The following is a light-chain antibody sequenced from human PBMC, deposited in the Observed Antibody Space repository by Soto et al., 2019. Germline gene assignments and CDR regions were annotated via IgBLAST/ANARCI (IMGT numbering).Light chain of an antibody. J-gene: IGKJ5*01. CDR3: QQYDNLPLT. CDR2: DAS. V-gene: IGKV1-33*01. CDR1: QSISSW. Sequence: DIQMTQSPSTLSASLGDRVTITCRASQSISSWLAWYQQKPGKAPKLLIYDASNLETGVPSRFSGSGSGTDFTFTISSLQPEDIATYYCQQYDNLPLTFGQGTRLEIK.